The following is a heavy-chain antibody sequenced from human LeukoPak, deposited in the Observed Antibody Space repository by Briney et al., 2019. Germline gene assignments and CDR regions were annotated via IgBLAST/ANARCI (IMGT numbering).Heavy chain of an antibody. D-gene: IGHD3-22*01. CDR1: GFTFSDYY. J-gene: IGHJ3*02. Sequence: GSLRLSCAASGFTFSDYYMSWIRQAPGKGLEWVSYISSSGSTIYYADSVKGRFTISRDNAKNSLYLQMNSLRAEDTAVYYCATTQKIYDSSGYYRRGAFDIWGQGTMVTVSS. CDR3: ATTQKIYDSSGYYRRGAFDI. V-gene: IGHV3-11*04. CDR2: ISSSGSTI.